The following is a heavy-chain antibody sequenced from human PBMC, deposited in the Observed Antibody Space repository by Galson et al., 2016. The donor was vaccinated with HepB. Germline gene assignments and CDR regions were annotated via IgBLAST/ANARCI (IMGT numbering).Heavy chain of an antibody. CDR1: GYRFSSYW. V-gene: IGHV5-51*01. Sequence: QSGAEVKKPGESLKISCKGSGYRFSSYWIGWVRQMPGKGLEWMGVISPADSDTRYSPSFQGKVTISVDKAINTAYMQWSSLKASDSGIYYCARRHPVTSTSVPYFDSWGQRTLVTVSS. CDR2: ISPADSDT. J-gene: IGHJ4*02. CDR3: ARRHPVTSTSVPYFDS. D-gene: IGHD4-11*01.